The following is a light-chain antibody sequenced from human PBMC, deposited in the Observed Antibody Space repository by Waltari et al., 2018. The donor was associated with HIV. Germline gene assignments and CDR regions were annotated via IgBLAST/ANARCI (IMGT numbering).Light chain of an antibody. CDR1: QSISNF. V-gene: IGKV1-39*01. CDR2: AAS. Sequence: DIQMTQSPSSLSASVGDKVTITCRASQSISNFVNLYQQKPGKAPKLLIFAASSLQSGVPSRVSGGGSATDFTLTISSLQPEDFATYHCQQSYSFPHTFGQGTKLDIK. CDR3: QQSYSFPHT. J-gene: IGKJ2*01.